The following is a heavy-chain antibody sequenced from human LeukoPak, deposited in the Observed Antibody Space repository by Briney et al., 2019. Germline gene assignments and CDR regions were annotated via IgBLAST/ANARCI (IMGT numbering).Heavy chain of an antibody. V-gene: IGHV3-48*01. J-gene: IGHJ4*02. D-gene: IGHD1-26*01. Sequence: GGSLRLSCAASAFTFSDYSMNWVRQAPGKGLEWISYISGRSSTIYYADSVKGRFTISRDNAKNSMYLQMNSLRAEDTAVFYCARDRIKSGSYYFDYWGQGTLVTVSS. CDR1: AFTFSDYS. CDR2: ISGRSSTI. CDR3: ARDRIKSGSYYFDY.